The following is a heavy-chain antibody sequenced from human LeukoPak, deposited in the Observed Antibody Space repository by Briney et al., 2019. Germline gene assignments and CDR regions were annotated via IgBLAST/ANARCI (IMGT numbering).Heavy chain of an antibody. CDR3: ARQSRIDLDPYFDY. J-gene: IGHJ4*02. V-gene: IGHV3-66*04. Sequence: GGSLRLSCATSGFTFDDYGMSWVRQAPGKGLEWVSVIYSGGSTYYADSVKGRFTISRDNSKNTLYLQMNSLRAEDTAVYYCARQSRIDLDPYFDYWGQGTLVTVSS. CDR2: IYSGGST. D-gene: IGHD3-16*02. CDR1: GFTFDDYG.